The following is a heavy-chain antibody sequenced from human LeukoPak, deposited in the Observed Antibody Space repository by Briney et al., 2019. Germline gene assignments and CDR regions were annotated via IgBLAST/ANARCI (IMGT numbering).Heavy chain of an antibody. V-gene: IGHV1-24*01. CDR2: FDPEDGET. J-gene: IGHJ4*02. CDR3: ATGGVRGIAAAGYDY. CDR1: GYTLTELS. D-gene: IGHD6-13*01. Sequence: ASVTVSCKVSGYTLTELSMHWVRQAPGKGLEWMGGFDPEDGETIYAQKFQGRVTMTEDTSTDTAYMELSSLRSEDTAVYYCATGGVRGIAAAGYDYWGQGTLVTVSS.